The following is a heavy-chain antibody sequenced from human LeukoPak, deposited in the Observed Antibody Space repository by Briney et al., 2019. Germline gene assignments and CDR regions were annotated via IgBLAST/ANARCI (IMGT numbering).Heavy chain of an antibody. CDR3: AIFSGYCSGGSCYPNAFDI. J-gene: IGHJ3*02. CDR1: GYTFTGYY. D-gene: IGHD2-15*01. CDR2: IDPNSDGT. Sequence: ASVTVSCKASGYTFTGYYMHWVRQAPGQGLEWMGWIDPNSDGTNYAQKFQGWVTMTRDTSISTAYMELSRLRSDDTAVYYCAIFSGYCSGGSCYPNAFDIWGQGTMVTVSS. V-gene: IGHV1-2*04.